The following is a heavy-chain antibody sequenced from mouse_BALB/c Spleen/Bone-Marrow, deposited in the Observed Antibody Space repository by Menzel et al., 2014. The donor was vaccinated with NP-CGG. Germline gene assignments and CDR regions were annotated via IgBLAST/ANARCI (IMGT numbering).Heavy chain of an antibody. CDR1: GFNIKDTY. CDR3: ARYYNGSSYAMDY. J-gene: IGHJ4*01. D-gene: IGHD1-1*01. V-gene: IGHV14-3*02. CDR2: IDPANGNT. Sequence: EVQLQQSGAELVKPGASVKLSCTASGFNIKDTYMHWVKQRPEQGLEWIGRIDPANGNTKYDPKFQGKATITADTSSNTAYLQLSSLTSEDTAVYYCARYYNGSSYAMDYWGQGTSVTVSS.